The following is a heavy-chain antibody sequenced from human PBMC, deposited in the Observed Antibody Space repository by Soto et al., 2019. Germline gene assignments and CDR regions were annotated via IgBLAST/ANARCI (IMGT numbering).Heavy chain of an antibody. Sequence: GGSLRLSCAASGFTFSDYYMSWIRQAPGKGLEWVSYISSSGSTIYYADSVKGRFTISRDNAKNSLYLQMNSLRAENTAVYYCATEDPQLWSAIPDYYYGMDVWGQGTTVTVSS. CDR3: ATEDPQLWSAIPDYYYGMDV. V-gene: IGHV3-11*04. J-gene: IGHJ6*02. CDR1: GFTFSDYY. D-gene: IGHD5-18*01. CDR2: ISSSGSTI.